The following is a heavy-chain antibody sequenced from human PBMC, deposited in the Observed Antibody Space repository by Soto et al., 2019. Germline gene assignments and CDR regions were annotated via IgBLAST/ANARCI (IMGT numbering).Heavy chain of an antibody. CDR1: GGSISSGGYS. Sequence: PSETLSLTCAVSGGSISSGGYSWSWIRQPPGKGLEWIGYIYHSGSTYYNPYLKSRVTISVDRSKNQISLKLSSVTAAVSAVYYRARAYGSGDNYAFDIWGQGTMVTVSS. V-gene: IGHV4-30-2*01. CDR3: ARAYGSGDNYAFDI. D-gene: IGHD3-10*01. CDR2: IYHSGST. J-gene: IGHJ3*02.